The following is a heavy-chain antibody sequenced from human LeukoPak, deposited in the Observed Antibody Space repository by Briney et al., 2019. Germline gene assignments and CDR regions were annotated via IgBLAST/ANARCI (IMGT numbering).Heavy chain of an antibody. D-gene: IGHD2-15*01. CDR1: GFTFSSYS. V-gene: IGHV3-21*01. CDR2: ISSSSSYI. CDR3: ARSEGGEIVVVVAACFDY. J-gene: IGHJ4*02. Sequence: GGSLRLSCAASGFTFSSYSMNWARQAPGKGLEWVSSISSSSSYIYYADSVKGRFTISRDNAKNSLYLQMNSLRAEDTAVYYCARSEGGEIVVVVAACFDYWGQGTLVTVSS.